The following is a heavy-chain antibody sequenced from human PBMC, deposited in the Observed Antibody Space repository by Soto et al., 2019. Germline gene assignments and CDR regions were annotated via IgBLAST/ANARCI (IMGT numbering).Heavy chain of an antibody. CDR1: GFTFSSYS. CDR3: ARTPSGGGYACFDY. D-gene: IGHD5-12*01. J-gene: IGHJ4*02. CDR2: ISSSSSYI. V-gene: IGHV3-21*01. Sequence: EVQLVESGGGLVKPGGALRLSCAASGFTFSSYSMNWVRQAPGKGLEWVSSISSSSSYIYYADSVKGRFTISRDNAKNSLYLQMNSLRAEDTAVYYCARTPSGGGYACFDYWGQGTLVTVSS.